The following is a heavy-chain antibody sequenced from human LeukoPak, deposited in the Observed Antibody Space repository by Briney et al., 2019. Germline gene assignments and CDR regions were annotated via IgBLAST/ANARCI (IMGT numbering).Heavy chain of an antibody. J-gene: IGHJ4*02. D-gene: IGHD3-22*01. CDR1: GFTFSSYA. V-gene: IGHV3-23*01. Sequence: GGSLRLSCAVSGFTFSSYAMSWVRQAPGKGLEWVSAISGSGGSTYYADSVKGRFTISRDNSKNTLYLQMNSLRAEDTAVYYCGESHRWLLLPLDYWGQGTLVTVSS. CDR3: GESHRWLLLPLDY. CDR2: ISGSGGST.